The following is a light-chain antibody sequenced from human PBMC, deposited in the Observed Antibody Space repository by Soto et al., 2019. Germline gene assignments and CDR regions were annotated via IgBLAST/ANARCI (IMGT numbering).Light chain of an antibody. J-gene: IGLJ1*01. Sequence: QPASVSGSPGQSITISCTGTSSDVGGYNFVSWYQHHPAKAPKLMIYDLTYRPSGVSNRFSGSKSGNTAYLTISGLQAEDEADYYCISYTNTNTYVFGTGTKVTVL. CDR1: SSDVGGYNF. CDR3: ISYTNTNTYV. CDR2: DLT. V-gene: IGLV2-14*03.